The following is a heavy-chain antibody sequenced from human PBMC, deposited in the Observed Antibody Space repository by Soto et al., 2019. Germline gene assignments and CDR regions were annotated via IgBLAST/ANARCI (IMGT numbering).Heavy chain of an antibody. CDR3: AKGAQYSSSSYNSGYFDY. Sequence: EVQLLESGGGLVEPGGSLRLSCAASGFTFSYYAMNWFRQAPGKGLEWVSGISGGGGSTYYADSVKGRFTISRDDSKNTLFLQMNSLRAEDTAVYYCAKGAQYSSSSYNSGYFDYWGQGTLVTVSS. CDR1: GFTFSYYA. J-gene: IGHJ4*02. D-gene: IGHD6-6*01. V-gene: IGHV3-23*01. CDR2: ISGGGGST.